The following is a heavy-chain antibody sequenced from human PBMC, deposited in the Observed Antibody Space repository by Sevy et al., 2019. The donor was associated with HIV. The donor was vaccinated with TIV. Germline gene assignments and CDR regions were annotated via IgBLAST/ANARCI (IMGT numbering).Heavy chain of an antibody. CDR3: ARGIRGNYQLLVGMDD. Sequence: GGSLRLSCAASGFTFSSYDMHWVRQATGKGLEWVSAIGTAGDTYYPGSVKGRFTISRENAKNSWYLQMKSLRAGDADVYYCARGIRGNYQLLVGMDDWGQGTTVTVSS. D-gene: IGHD2-2*01. V-gene: IGHV3-13*01. J-gene: IGHJ6*02. CDR1: GFTFSSYD. CDR2: IGTAGDT.